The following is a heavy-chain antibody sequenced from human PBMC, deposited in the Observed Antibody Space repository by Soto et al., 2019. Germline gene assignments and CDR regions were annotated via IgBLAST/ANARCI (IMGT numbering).Heavy chain of an antibody. Sequence: QVTLKESGPVLVKPTETLTLTCTVSGFSLSNARMGVSWIRQPPGKALEWLAHIFSNDEKSYSTSLKSRLTIFKDTSKSQVVLTMTNMDPVDTARYYCARTPEDCSSTSCYGLSWFDPWGQGTLVTVSS. D-gene: IGHD2-2*01. CDR1: GFSLSNARMG. V-gene: IGHV2-26*01. J-gene: IGHJ5*02. CDR3: ARTPEDCSSTSCYGLSWFDP. CDR2: IFSNDEK.